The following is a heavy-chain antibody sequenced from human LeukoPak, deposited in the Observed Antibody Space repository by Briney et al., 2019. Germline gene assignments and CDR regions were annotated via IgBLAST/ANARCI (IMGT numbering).Heavy chain of an antibody. CDR1: GFTFSRYA. D-gene: IGHD5-18*01. CDR3: VKARGIQLWLPGDY. J-gene: IGHJ4*02. Sequence: PGGSLRLSCSASGFTFSRYAMHWVRQAPGKRLEYVSAISSNGGSTYYGDSVKGRFTISRDNSKNTLYLQMSSLRAEDTAVYYCVKARGIQLWLPGDYWGQGTLVTVSS. CDR2: ISSNGGST. V-gene: IGHV3-64D*09.